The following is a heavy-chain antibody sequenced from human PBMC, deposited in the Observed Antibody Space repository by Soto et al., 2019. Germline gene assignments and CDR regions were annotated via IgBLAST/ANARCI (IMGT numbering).Heavy chain of an antibody. Sequence: SATLFLTCAVFGGSISSGGSSWSWIRQPPGKGLEWIGEINHSGSTNYNPSLKSRVTISVDTSKNQFSLKLSSVTAADTAVYYCARYLKYEWWLRRGFDPWGQGTLVTVSS. D-gene: IGHD5-12*01. CDR2: INHSGST. CDR3: ARYLKYEWWLRRGFDP. CDR1: GGSISSGGSS. V-gene: IGHV4-30-2*01. J-gene: IGHJ5*02.